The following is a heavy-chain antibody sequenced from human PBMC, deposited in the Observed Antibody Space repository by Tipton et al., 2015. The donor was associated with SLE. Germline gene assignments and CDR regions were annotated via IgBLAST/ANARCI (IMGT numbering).Heavy chain of an antibody. J-gene: IGHJ3*02. V-gene: IGHV4-61*01. CDR1: GGSVSSGSYY. CDR2: IYYSGST. CDR3: ARGGGSGWYNAFDI. Sequence: TLSLTCTVSGGSVSSGSYYWSWIRQPPGKGLEWIGYIYYSGSTSYNPSLKSRVTISVYTSKNQFSLKLSSVTAADTAVYYCARGGGSGWYNAFDIWGQGTMVTVSS. D-gene: IGHD6-19*01.